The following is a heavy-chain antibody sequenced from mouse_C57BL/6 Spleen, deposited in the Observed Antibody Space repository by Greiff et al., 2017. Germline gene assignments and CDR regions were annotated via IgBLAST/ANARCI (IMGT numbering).Heavy chain of an antibody. V-gene: IGHV1-39*01. D-gene: IGHD1-2*01. Sequence: VQLKQSGPELVKPGASVKISCKASGYSFTDYNMNWVQQSNGKSLEWMGVINPNYGTTSYNQQFKGKSTLTVDPSSSTAYMQLNSLTSEESAVYYCARAPHYYGLGYFDYWGQGTTLTVSS. CDR1: GYSFTDYN. CDR2: INPNYGTT. CDR3: ARAPHYYGLGYFDY. J-gene: IGHJ2*01.